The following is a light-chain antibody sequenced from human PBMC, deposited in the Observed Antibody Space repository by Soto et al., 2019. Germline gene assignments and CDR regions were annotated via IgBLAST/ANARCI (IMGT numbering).Light chain of an antibody. CDR3: QQYDSSPRT. J-gene: IGKJ1*01. CDR2: GPS. CDR1: QSISSSY. Sequence: EIVLTQSPGTLSLSPGERATLSCRASQSISSSYLAWYQQKPGQDPRLLIYGPSSRATGIPDRFSGSGSGTDFTLTINRLEPEDFAVYYCQQYDSSPRTFGQGTKVEIK. V-gene: IGKV3-20*01.